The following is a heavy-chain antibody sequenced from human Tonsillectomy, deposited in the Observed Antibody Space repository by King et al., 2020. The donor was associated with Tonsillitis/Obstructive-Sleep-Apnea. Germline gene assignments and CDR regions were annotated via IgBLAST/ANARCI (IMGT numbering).Heavy chain of an antibody. D-gene: IGHD1-7*01. V-gene: IGHV4-59*01. CDR1: GGSISSYY. J-gene: IGHJ4*02. CDR2: IYYSGST. CDR3: ARECLITGTTVFDY. Sequence: VQLQESGPGLVKPSETLSLTCTVSGGSISSYYWSWIRQPPGKGLEWIGYIYYSGSTNYNPSLKSRVTISVDTSKNQFSLKLSSVTAADTAVYYCARECLITGTTVFDYWGQGTLVTVSS.